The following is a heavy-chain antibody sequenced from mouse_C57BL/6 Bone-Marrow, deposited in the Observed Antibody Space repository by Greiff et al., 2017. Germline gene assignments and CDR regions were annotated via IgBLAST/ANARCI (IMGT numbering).Heavy chain of an antibody. CDR2: IDPETGGT. V-gene: IGHV1-15*01. CDR3: TRFHYDLYYYAMDY. Sequence: VQLQQSGAELVRPGASVTLSCKASGYTFTDYEMHWVKQTPVHGLEWIGAIDPETGGTAYNQKFKGKVILTADKSSSTAYMELRSLTSEDSAVYYCTRFHYDLYYYAMDYWGQGTSVTVSS. CDR1: GYTFTDYE. D-gene: IGHD2-4*01. J-gene: IGHJ4*01.